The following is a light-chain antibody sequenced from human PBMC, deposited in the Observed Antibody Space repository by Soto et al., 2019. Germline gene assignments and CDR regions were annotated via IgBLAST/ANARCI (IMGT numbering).Light chain of an antibody. CDR3: QSYDSSLSGSVV. J-gene: IGLJ2*01. CDR1: SSNIGAHYD. CDR2: GNN. V-gene: IGLV1-40*01. Sequence: QSVLTQPPSVSGAPGQRVTMSCTGSSSNIGAHYDVHWYQQLPGTAPKLLIYGNNNRPSGVPDRFSGSKSGTSASLAITGLQAEDEADYYCQSYDSSLSGSVVFGGGTQLTVL.